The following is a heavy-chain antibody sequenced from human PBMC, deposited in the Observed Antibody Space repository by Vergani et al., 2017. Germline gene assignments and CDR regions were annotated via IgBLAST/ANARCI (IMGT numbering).Heavy chain of an antibody. V-gene: IGHV3-7*01. CDR3: ARDVGEYYYDSSGYLRLVPGFDY. D-gene: IGHD3-22*01. CDR2: IKQDGSEK. Sequence: EVQLVESGGGLVQPGGSLRLSCAASGFTFSSYEMNWVRQAPGKGLEWVANIKQDGSEKYYVDSVKGRFTISRDNAKNSLYLQMNSLRAEDTAVYYCARDVGEYYYDSSGYLRLVPGFDYWGQGTLVTVSS. J-gene: IGHJ4*02. CDR1: GFTFSSYE.